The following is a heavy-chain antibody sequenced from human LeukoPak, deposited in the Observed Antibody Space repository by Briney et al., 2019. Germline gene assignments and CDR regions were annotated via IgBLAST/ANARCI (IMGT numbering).Heavy chain of an antibody. CDR1: GFTFSSYS. J-gene: IGHJ3*02. D-gene: IGHD4-17*01. CDR2: ISSSSSYI. Sequence: GGSLRLSCAASGFTFSSYSMNWVRQAPGKGLEWVSSISSSSSYIYYADSVKGRFTISRDNAKSSLYLQMNSLRAEDTAVYYCAREILDYGDYGAFDIWGQGTMVTVSS. V-gene: IGHV3-21*01. CDR3: AREILDYGDYGAFDI.